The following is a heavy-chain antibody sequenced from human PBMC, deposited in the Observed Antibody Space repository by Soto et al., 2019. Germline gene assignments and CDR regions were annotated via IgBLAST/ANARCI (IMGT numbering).Heavy chain of an antibody. J-gene: IGHJ5*02. D-gene: IGHD3-10*01. Sequence: PSETLSLTCTVSGGSISSSSYYWGWIRQPPGKGLEWIGSIYYSGSTYYNPSLKSRVTISVDTSKNQFSLKLSSVTAADTAVYYFACHASFLWFGELSPPPSWFDXWGQGTLVTVSS. V-gene: IGHV4-39*01. CDR1: GGSISSSSYY. CDR2: IYYSGST. CDR3: ACHASFLWFGELSPPPSWFDX.